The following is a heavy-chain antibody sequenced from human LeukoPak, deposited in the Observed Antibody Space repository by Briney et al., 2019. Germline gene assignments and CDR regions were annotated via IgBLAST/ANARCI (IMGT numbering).Heavy chain of an antibody. CDR2: INPNSGGT. J-gene: IGHJ5*02. CDR1: GYTFTGYY. Sequence: ASVKVSCKASGYTFTGYYMHWVRQAPGQGLEWMGWINPNSGGTNYAQKFQGRVTMTRNTSISTAYMELNSLRAEDTAVYYCAKDWGWAAQYNWFDPRGQGTLVTVSS. D-gene: IGHD3-16*01. V-gene: IGHV1-2*02. CDR3: AKDWGWAAQYNWFDP.